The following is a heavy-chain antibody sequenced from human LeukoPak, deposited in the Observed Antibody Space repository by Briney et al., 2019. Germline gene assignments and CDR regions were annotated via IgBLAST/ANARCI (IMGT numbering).Heavy chain of an antibody. V-gene: IGHV3-21*01. J-gene: IGHJ4*02. D-gene: IGHD3-9*01. CDR3: ARDPGASAYYDILTGGGYFDY. Sequence: PGGSLRLSCAASGFTFSSYSMNWVRQAPGKGLEWVSSISSRSSYIYYADSVKGRFTISRDNAKNSLYLQMNSLRAEDTAVYYCARDPGASAYYDILTGGGYFDYWGQGTLVTVSS. CDR2: ISSRSSYI. CDR1: GFTFSSYS.